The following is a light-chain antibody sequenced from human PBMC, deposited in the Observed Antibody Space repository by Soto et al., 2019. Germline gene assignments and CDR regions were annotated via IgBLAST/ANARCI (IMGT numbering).Light chain of an antibody. CDR1: SSNIGSNT. CDR3: AAWDDSLNGQGV. CDR2: SNN. J-gene: IGLJ1*01. Sequence: QSALTQPPSASGTPGQRVTISCSGSSSNIGSNTVNWYQQLPATAPKLLIYSNNQRPSGVPDRFSGSKSGTSASLAISGLQSEDEADYYCAAWDDSLNGQGVFGTGTKVTVL. V-gene: IGLV1-44*01.